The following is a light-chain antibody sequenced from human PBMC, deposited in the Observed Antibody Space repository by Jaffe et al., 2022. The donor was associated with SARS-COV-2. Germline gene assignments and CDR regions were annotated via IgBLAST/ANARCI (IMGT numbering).Light chain of an antibody. V-gene: IGKV1-27*01. CDR3: QQYNTAPST. CDR1: QDIANY. CDR2: AAS. J-gene: IGKJ3*01. Sequence: DIQMTQSPSSLSASVGDRVTIPCRASQDIANYLAWYQQKPGTGPKLLIYAASTLQSGVPSRFSGSGSGTDFTLTITSLQPEDVATYYCQQYNTAPSTFGPGTKVHIK.